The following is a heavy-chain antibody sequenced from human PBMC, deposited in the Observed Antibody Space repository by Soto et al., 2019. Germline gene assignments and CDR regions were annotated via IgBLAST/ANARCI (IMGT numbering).Heavy chain of an antibody. J-gene: IGHJ5*02. CDR1: GGSISSGGYY. D-gene: IGHD3-22*01. CDR3: AREKTRHDSSGYYSDWFDP. Sequence: PSETLSLTCVVSGGSISSGGYYWSWIRQHPGKGLEWIGYIYYSGSTYYNPSLKSRVTISVDTSKNQFSLKLSSVTAADTAVYYCAREKTRHDSSGYYSDWFDPWGQGTLVTVSS. V-gene: IGHV4-31*11. CDR2: IYYSGST.